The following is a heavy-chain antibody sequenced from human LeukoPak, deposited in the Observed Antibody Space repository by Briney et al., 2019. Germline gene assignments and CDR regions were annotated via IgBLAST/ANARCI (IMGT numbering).Heavy chain of an antibody. CDR1: GYTLTELS. D-gene: IGHD3-22*01. J-gene: IGHJ4*02. CDR3: ATLPKGLSGYMNTLDY. CDR2: FDPEDGET. Sequence: GASVKVSCKVSGYTLTELSMHWVRQAPGIGLEWMGGFDPEDGETIYAQKFQGRVTMTEDTSTDTAHMELSSLRSEDTAVYYCATLPKGLSGYMNTLDYWGQGTLVTVSS. V-gene: IGHV1-24*01.